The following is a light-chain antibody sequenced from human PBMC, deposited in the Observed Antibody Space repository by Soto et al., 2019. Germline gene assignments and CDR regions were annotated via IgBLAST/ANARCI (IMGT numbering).Light chain of an antibody. CDR2: SND. CDR1: IFNIASHP. J-gene: IGLJ3*02. V-gene: IGLV1-44*01. CDR3: ATWDQSLNGVV. Sequence: QSVLVQPPSASGTPGQKVTIFCSGTIFNIASHPVNWYQRLPGTAPKLLIHSNDQRPSGVPDRFSGSKFGTSASLALSGLQSDDEADYYCATWDQSLNGVVFGGGTKLTVL.